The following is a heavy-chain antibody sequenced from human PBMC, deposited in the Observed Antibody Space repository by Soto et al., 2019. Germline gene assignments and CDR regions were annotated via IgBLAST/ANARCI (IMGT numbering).Heavy chain of an antibody. J-gene: IGHJ4*02. D-gene: IGHD3-10*01. CDR3: AHSPPNLWFGELKYYFDY. V-gene: IGHV2-5*02. CDR2: IYWDDDK. Sequence: QITLKESGPTLVKPTQTLTLTCTFSGFSLSTSGVGVGWIRQPPGKALEWLALIYWDDDKRYSPSLKSRLTSTKDTSKNQVCLPMTNMDPVDTATYYCAHSPPNLWFGELKYYFDYWGQGTLVTVSS. CDR1: GFSLSTSGVG.